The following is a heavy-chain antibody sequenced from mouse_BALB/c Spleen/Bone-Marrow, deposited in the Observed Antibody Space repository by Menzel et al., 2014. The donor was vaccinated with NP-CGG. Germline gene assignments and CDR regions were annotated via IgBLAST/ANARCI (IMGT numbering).Heavy chain of an antibody. CDR3: ARSDGYRTMDY. D-gene: IGHD2-3*01. Sequence: VNVVESGPELVKPGASVKISCKASGYAFSSSWMNWVKPRPGQGLEWIGRIYPGDGDTNYNGKFKGKATLTADKSSSTAYMQLSSLTSVDSAVYFCARSDGYRTMDYWGQGTSVTVSS. J-gene: IGHJ4*01. CDR1: GYAFSSSW. V-gene: IGHV1-82*01. CDR2: IYPGDGDT.